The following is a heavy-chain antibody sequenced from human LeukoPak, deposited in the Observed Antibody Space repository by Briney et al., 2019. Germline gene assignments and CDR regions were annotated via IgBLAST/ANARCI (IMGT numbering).Heavy chain of an antibody. CDR1: GYTFTSYY. CDR2: INPSGGST. Sequence: ASVKVSCKASGYTFTSYYMHWVRQATGQGLEWMGIINPSGGSTSYAQKFQGRVTMTRDTSTSTVYMELSSLRSEDTAVYYCARAIGRGYSYGYDWGQGTLVTVSS. D-gene: IGHD5-18*01. J-gene: IGHJ4*02. CDR3: ARAIGRGYSYGYD. V-gene: IGHV1-46*01.